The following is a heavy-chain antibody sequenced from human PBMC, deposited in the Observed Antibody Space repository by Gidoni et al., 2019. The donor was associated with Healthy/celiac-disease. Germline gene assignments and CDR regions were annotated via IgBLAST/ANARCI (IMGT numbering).Heavy chain of an antibody. J-gene: IGHJ6*02. CDR3: ARHRDPVVVTARLYYYYGMDV. V-gene: IGHV4-39*01. CDR1: GGSISSSSYS. CDR2: IYYSGST. D-gene: IGHD2-21*02. Sequence: LQLQESCPGLVKPSETLSLTCTVSGGSISSSSYSWGWIRQPPGKGLEWIGGIYYSGSTDYNPSLKSRVTISVDTSKNQFSLKLSVVTAADTAVDYCARHRDPVVVTARLYYYYGMDVWGQGTTVTVSS.